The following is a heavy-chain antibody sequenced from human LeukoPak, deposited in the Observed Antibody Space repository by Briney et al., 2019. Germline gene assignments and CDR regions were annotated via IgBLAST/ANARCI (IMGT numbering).Heavy chain of an antibody. CDR3: ARGIGRYYGSGSYYTFNSYYFDY. D-gene: IGHD3-10*01. CDR2: INHSGST. CDR1: GGSFSGYY. V-gene: IGHV4-34*01. Sequence: LSETLPLTCAVYGGSFSGYYWSWIRQPPGKGLEWIGEINHSGSTNYNPSLKSRVTISVDTSKNQFSLKLSSVTAADTAVYYCARGIGRYYGSGSYYTFNSYYFDYWDQGTLVTVSS. J-gene: IGHJ4*02.